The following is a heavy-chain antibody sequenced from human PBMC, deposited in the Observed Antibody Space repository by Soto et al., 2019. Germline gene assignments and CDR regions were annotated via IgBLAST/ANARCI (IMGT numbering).Heavy chain of an antibody. V-gene: IGHV3-30*19. CDR2: TSYDGNNK. CDR1: GVRFKSFV. Sequence: QVQLVASGGSVVQPGTSLSLSCAASGVRFKSFVMHWVRQAPGKGLEWVAFTSYDGNNKDYGDSVKGRFTVSRDNSQNTLHLQVDFMRPEDTALYYCARWGTTGGFDLWGQGALVSVSS. CDR3: ARWGTTGGFDL. J-gene: IGHJ4*02. D-gene: IGHD3-16*01.